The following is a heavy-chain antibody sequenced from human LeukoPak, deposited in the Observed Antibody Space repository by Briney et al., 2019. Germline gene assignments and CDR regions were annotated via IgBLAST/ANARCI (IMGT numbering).Heavy chain of an antibody. D-gene: IGHD3-16*01. CDR1: GFTFSSSW. CDR2: ITRDGSST. Sequence: GGSLRLSCAASGFTFSSSWMHWVRRAPGKGLVWVSRITRDGSSTTYADSVKGRFTTSRDNAKNTLYLQMDSLRDDDTAVYYCARDPGYESWSPFWGGMDVWGNGTTVIVSS. CDR3: ARDPGYESWSPFWGGMDV. V-gene: IGHV3-74*01. J-gene: IGHJ6*04.